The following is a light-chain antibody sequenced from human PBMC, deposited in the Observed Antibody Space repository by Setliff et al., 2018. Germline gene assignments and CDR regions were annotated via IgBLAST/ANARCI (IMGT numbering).Light chain of an antibody. CDR3: STWDDSLNSVV. CDR2: QNS. V-gene: IGLV1-44*01. CDR1: SSNIGSKT. Sequence: QSALTQPPSASGTPGQRVTISCSGSSSNIGSKTVNWYQQLPGTAPKLLMFQNSQRPSGVPDRFSGSKSGTSAPLAISGLQSEDEADYYCSTWDDSLNSVVFGGGTKVTVL. J-gene: IGLJ2*01.